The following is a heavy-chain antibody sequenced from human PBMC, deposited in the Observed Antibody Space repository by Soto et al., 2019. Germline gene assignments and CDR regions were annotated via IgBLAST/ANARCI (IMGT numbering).Heavy chain of an antibody. CDR1: GYTFTGYY. V-gene: IGHV1-2*02. J-gene: IGHJ5*02. CDR2: INPNSGGT. CDR3: ARDGEGRYCSGCSCYSQAHNWIDP. D-gene: IGHD2-15*01. Sequence: ASVKVSWKASGYTFTGYYMHWVRHAPGQGLEWMGWINPNSGGTNYAQKFQGRVTMTRDTSISTAYMELSRLRSDDTAVYYCARDGEGRYCSGCSCYSQAHNWIDPWSQGTVATVAS.